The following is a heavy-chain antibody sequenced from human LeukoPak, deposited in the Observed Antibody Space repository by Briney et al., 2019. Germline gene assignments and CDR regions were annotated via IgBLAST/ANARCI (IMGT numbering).Heavy chain of an antibody. V-gene: IGHV1-69*06. D-gene: IGHD3-22*01. J-gene: IGHJ4*02. Sequence: GASVKVSCEASGGTFSSYAISWVRQAPGQGLEWMGGIIPIFGTANYAQKFQGRVTITADKSTSTAYMELSSLRSEDTAVYYCARDRGDYYDSSGYYYVSYWGQGTLVTVSS. CDR2: IIPIFGTA. CDR3: ARDRGDYYDSSGYYYVSY. CDR1: GGTFSSYA.